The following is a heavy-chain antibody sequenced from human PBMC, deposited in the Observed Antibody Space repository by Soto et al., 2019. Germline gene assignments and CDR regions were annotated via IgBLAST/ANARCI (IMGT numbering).Heavy chain of an antibody. D-gene: IGHD3-22*01. CDR1: GFIFSNAW. CDR3: TTDSYSSIIVVRFDY. J-gene: IGHJ4*02. Sequence: PGGSLRLSCAASGFIFSNAWINWVRQAPGKGLEWVGRVKSKTDGGTSDYAAPVKGRFAVSRDDSRNMVYLQMISLKTEDTGIYYCTTDSYSSIIVVRFDYWGQGTVVTVSS. CDR2: VKSKTDGGTS. V-gene: IGHV3-15*07.